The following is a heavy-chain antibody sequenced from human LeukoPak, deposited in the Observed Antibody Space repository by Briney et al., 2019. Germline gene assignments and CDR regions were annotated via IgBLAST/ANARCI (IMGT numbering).Heavy chain of an antibody. CDR3: ARANYCSSTSCLLFDY. D-gene: IGHD2-2*01. Sequence: SETLSLTCTVSGGSISSYYWSWIRQPPGKGLEWIGYIYYSGSTNYNPSLKSRVTISVDTSKNQFSLKLSSVTAADTAVYYCARANYCSSTSCLLFDYWGQGTLVTVSS. CDR1: GGSISSYY. J-gene: IGHJ4*02. CDR2: IYYSGST. V-gene: IGHV4-59*01.